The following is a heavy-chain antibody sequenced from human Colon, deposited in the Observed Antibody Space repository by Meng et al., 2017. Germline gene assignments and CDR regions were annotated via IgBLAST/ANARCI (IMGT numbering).Heavy chain of an antibody. CDR3: ARDHGYSYGLPLDY. V-gene: IGHV6-1*01. CDR2: TYYRSKWYN. D-gene: IGHD5-18*01. Sequence: QVQLQQSVPGLGKPSHTLSLTCAISGDSVSSNTAALNWIRQSPSRGLEWLGKTYYRSKWYNEYAVSVKSRMTFNADTSKNQVSLQVNSVTPEDTAVYYCARDHGYSYGLPLDYWGQGILVTVSS. J-gene: IGHJ4*02. CDR1: GDSVSSNTAA.